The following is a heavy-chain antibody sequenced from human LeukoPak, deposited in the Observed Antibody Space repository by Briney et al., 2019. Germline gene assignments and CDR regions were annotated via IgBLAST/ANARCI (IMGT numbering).Heavy chain of an antibody. D-gene: IGHD3/OR15-3a*01. V-gene: IGHV4-59*01. CDR1: GDSLTYSY. CDR3: ARAVRWTGRRVPAAWFDP. Sequence: PSETLSLTCSVSGDSLTYSYWSWIRQPPGKRLEWIGYICYDGSTTYNPSLRSRVTISVDTSKKHFSLSLISVTAADTAVYYCARAVRWTGRRVPAAWFDPWGQGTRVIVSS. CDR2: ICYDGST. J-gene: IGHJ5*02.